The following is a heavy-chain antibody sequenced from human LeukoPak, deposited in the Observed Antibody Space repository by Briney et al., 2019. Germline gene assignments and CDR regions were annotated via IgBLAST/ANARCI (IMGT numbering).Heavy chain of an antibody. CDR3: ARVVARHDAFDI. J-gene: IGHJ3*02. CDR2: MNPNSGNT. V-gene: IGHV1-8*01. CDR1: GYTFTSYD. Sequence: ASVKVSCKASGYTFTSYDINWVRQATGQGLEWMGWMNPNSGNTGYAQKFQGRVTMTRNTSISTAYMELSSLRSEVTAVYYCARVVARHDAFDIWGQGTMVTVSS. D-gene: IGHD2-15*01.